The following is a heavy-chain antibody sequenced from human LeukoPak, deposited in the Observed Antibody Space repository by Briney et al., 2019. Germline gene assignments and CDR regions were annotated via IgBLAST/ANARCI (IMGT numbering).Heavy chain of an antibody. CDR2: ISSSSNYI. V-gene: IGHV3-21*01. D-gene: IGHD3-3*01. CDR3: ARDLYYDFWSGYYKLFDY. CDR1: GFTFSSYT. Sequence: GGSLRLSCAASGFTFSSYTMNWVRQAPGKGLEWVSSISSSSNYIYYADSVKGRFTISRDNAKNSLYLQMNSLRAEDTAVYYCARDLYYDFWSGYYKLFDYWGQGTLVTVSS. J-gene: IGHJ4*02.